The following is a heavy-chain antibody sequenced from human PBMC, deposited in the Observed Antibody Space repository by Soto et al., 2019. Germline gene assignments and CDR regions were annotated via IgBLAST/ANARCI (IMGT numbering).Heavy chain of an antibody. V-gene: IGHV3-7*01. Sequence: EVHLVDSGGGLVQPGGSLRLSCAASGLTFSAAWMSWVRQAPGKGLEWVANIKQDGSEKYYVDSVKGRFTISRDNAKNSLYLQMYSLRAEDTAVYYCVSNKFWGQGTLVTVSS. CDR2: IKQDGSEK. J-gene: IGHJ4*02. CDR3: VSNKF. CDR1: GLTFSAAW.